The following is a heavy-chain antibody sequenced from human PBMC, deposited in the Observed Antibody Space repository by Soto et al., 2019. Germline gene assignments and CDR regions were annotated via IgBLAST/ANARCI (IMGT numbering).Heavy chain of an antibody. CDR2: ISSNGGST. J-gene: IGHJ4*02. Sequence: GGSLRLSCSASGFTFSSYAMHWVRQAPGKGLEYVSAISSNGGSTYYADSVKGRFTISRDNSKNTRYLQMSSLRAEDTAVYYCVKDSPLYYYDSSGYFGFDYWGQGTLVTVSS. V-gene: IGHV3-64D*08. D-gene: IGHD3-22*01. CDR1: GFTFSSYA. CDR3: VKDSPLYYYDSSGYFGFDY.